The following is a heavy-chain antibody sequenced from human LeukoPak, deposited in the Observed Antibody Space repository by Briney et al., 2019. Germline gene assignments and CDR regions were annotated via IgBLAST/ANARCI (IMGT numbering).Heavy chain of an antibody. CDR3: ATTRGYSYGDGLDV. CDR1: GYTFTGYY. Sequence: GASVKVSFKPSGYTFTGYYMHWVRQAPGQGLEWMGWINPNSGGTNYAQKFQGRVTMTMDTSISPTYMELTRLTSDDTAVYYCATTRGYSYGDGLDVWGQGTTVTVSS. D-gene: IGHD5-18*01. V-gene: IGHV1-2*02. CDR2: INPNSGGT. J-gene: IGHJ6*02.